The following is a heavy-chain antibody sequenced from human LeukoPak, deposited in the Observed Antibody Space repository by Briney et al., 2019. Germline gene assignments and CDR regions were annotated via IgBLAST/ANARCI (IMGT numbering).Heavy chain of an antibody. J-gene: IGHJ3*02. D-gene: IGHD2-15*01. Sequence: ASVKVSCKTSGYTFNSYYVGWVRQAPGQGLEWMGWISGYNGKTNYAQKFQGRVTTTTDTSTTTAYMELRSLRSDDTAVYYCARVICSGDRCYPPSAVDIWGQGTMVTVSP. CDR3: ARVICSGDRCYPPSAVDI. V-gene: IGHV1-18*01. CDR2: ISGYNGKT. CDR1: GYTFNSYY.